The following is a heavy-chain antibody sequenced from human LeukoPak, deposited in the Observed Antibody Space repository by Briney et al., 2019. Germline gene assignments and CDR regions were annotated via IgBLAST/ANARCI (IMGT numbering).Heavy chain of an antibody. V-gene: IGHV1-2*02. D-gene: IGHD2-8*01. CDR2: INPNSGGT. J-gene: IGHJ4*02. CDR3: ARGYCTNGVCYYFDY. CDR1: GYTFTGYY. Sequence: ASVKVSCKASGYTFTGYYMHWVRQAPGQGLEWMGWINPNSGGTNYAQKFQGRVTMTRDTSISIAYMELSRLRSDDTAVYYCARGYCTNGVCYYFDYWGQGTLVTVSS.